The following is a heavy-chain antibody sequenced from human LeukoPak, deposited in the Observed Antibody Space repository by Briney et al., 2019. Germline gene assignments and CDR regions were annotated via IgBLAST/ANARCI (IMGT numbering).Heavy chain of an antibody. CDR1: GFTFSAYS. J-gene: IGHJ5*02. V-gene: IGHV3-21*01. Sequence: GGSLRLSCAASGFTFSAYSMSWVRQAPGKGLEWVSSISANSDYIFYPDSMKGRFTISRDDAQKSLYLQMDSLRAEDTAVYYCASDLPAATTWGQGTLVTVSS. D-gene: IGHD2-2*01. CDR2: ISANSDYI. CDR3: ASDLPAATT.